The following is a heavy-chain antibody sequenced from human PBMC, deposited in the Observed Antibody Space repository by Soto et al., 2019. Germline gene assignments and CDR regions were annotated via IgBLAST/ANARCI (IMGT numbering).Heavy chain of an antibody. V-gene: IGHV3-30*03. CDR1: GVTFSHYG. J-gene: IGHJ4*02. Sequence: GGSLRLSCAASGVTFSHYGIQCVRQAPGEGREWLAVISYDGSNKHYADSVKGRFTVSRDNSKNTLYLQMNSLRAEDTAVYFCARYSGKYQGPIDYWGQGTLVTVSS. D-gene: IGHD1-26*01. CDR3: ARYSGKYQGPIDY. CDR2: ISYDGSNK.